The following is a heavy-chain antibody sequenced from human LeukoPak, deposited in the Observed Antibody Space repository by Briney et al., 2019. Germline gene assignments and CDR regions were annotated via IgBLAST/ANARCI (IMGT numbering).Heavy chain of an antibody. V-gene: IGHV3-7*03. CDR1: GFTFSSYA. CDR2: IKQDGSEK. D-gene: IGHD3-10*01. CDR3: ADYYGPGSYYPSGY. J-gene: IGHJ4*02. Sequence: GGSLRLSCAASGFTFSSYAMSWVRQAPGKGLEWVANIKQDGSEKYYVDSVKGRFTISRENAKNSLYLQMNSLRAEDTAVYYCADYYGPGSYYPSGYWGQGTLVTVSS.